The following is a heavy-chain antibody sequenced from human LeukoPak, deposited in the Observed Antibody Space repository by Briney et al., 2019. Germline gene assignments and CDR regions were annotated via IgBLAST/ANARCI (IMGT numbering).Heavy chain of an antibody. D-gene: IGHD2-15*01. CDR1: GLAVSGNY. Sequence: PGGSLRLSCAASGLAVSGNYMSWVRQAPGKGLEWVSRINDDGSSTSYADSVKGRFTISRDDAKNTLYLQMNSLRAEDTAVYYCVSGGASTWSWGQGTLVTVSS. CDR3: VSGGASTWS. CDR2: INDDGSST. V-gene: IGHV3-74*01. J-gene: IGHJ5*02.